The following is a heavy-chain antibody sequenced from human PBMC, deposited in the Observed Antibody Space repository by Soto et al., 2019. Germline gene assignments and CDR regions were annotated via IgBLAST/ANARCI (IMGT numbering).Heavy chain of an antibody. D-gene: IGHD6-19*01. CDR3: ASRRGSSGWYRWFDP. CDR1: GSTFSAYA. J-gene: IGHJ5*02. V-gene: IGHV3-23*01. CDR2: ISDHGIKT. Sequence: EVQLLESGGGLVQPGGSLRLSCAGSGSTFSAYAMNWVRQAPGKGLEWVSVISDHGIKTYYADSVKCRFTISRDNSKNTLYLQMNSLRAEDTAVYYCASRRGSSGWYRWFDPWGQGTLVTVSS.